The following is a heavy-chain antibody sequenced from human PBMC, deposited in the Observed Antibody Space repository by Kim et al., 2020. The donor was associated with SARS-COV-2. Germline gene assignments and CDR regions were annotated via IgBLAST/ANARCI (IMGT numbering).Heavy chain of an antibody. V-gene: IGHV3-23*01. CDR3: AKGREFPCYGLGSAFDT. CDR2: ISNTCRAT. J-gene: IGHJ4*02. D-gene: IGHD3-10*01. CDR1: GLTFGNYA. Sequence: GGSLRLSCTASGLTFGNYAMIWVRQAPGKGLELVSIISNTCRATDYPDSVKGRCIISRENSKNTLTLQMNNLRAEDTAMYYCAKGREFPCYGLGSAFDTWGQGTLVTVSS.